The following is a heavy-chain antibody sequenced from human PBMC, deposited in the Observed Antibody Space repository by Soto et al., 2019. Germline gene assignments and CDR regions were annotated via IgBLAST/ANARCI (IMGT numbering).Heavy chain of an antibody. CDR3: ARPGAYYYGSGSYPMAFDI. CDR2: IYNSGST. Sequence: QVHLQESGPGLVKPSETLSLTCTLSGASITTYYWSWIRQSPGKGLEWIGYIYNSGSTNYNPSLESRVAISVDTSKNQFSLRLRSVTAADTAVYYCARPGAYYYGSGSYPMAFDIWGQGTLVTVSS. D-gene: IGHD3-10*01. V-gene: IGHV4-59*08. CDR1: GASITTYY. J-gene: IGHJ3*02.